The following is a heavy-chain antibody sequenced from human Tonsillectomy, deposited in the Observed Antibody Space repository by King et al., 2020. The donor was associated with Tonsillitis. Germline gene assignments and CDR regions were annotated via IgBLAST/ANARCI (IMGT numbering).Heavy chain of an antibody. CDR3: ARECMTTVTNYYYYYDYLDV. J-gene: IGHJ6*03. CDR1: GGSFSGFY. CDR2: INYSENT. D-gene: IGHD4-11*01. V-gene: IGHV4-34*01. Sequence: VQLQQWGAGLLKPSETLSLTCVVYGGSFSGFYWSWIRQPPGKGPEWIGEINYSENTNYNPSIKSRVTISLDPSKNQFSLKLSSVTSADTAVYYFARECMTTVTNYYYYYDYLDVWGKGTTVTVSS.